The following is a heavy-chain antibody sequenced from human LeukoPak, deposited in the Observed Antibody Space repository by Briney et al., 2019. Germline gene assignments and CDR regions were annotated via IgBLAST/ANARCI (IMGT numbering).Heavy chain of an antibody. D-gene: IGHD7-27*01. CDR2: ISGSGGST. Sequence: PGGSLRLSCAASGFTFSSYAMSWVRQAPGKGLEWVSAISGSGGSTYYADSVKGRFTISRDNPKNTLYLQMNSLRAEDTAVYYCAKNPTGAYVGWFDPWGQGTLVTVSS. CDR1: GFTFSSYA. V-gene: IGHV3-23*01. CDR3: AKNPTGAYVGWFDP. J-gene: IGHJ5*02.